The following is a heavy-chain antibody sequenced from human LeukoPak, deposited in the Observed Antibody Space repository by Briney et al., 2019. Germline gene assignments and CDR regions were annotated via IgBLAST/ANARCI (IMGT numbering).Heavy chain of an antibody. V-gene: IGHV1-2*02. CDR2: INPNSGGT. CDR1: GYTFTGYY. CDR3: ARVLVCSSTSCRGPLAY. D-gene: IGHD2-2*01. J-gene: IGHJ4*02. Sequence: ASVKVSCKASGYTFTGYYMHWVRQAPGQGLEWMGWINPNSGGTNYAQKFQGRVTMTRNTSIGTAYMELSSLRSEDTAVYYCARVLVCSSTSCRGPLAYWGQGTLVTVSS.